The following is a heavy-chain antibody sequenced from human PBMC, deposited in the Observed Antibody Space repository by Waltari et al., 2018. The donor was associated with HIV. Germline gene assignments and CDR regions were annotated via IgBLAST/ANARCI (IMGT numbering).Heavy chain of an antibody. Sequence: QVQLQESGPGLVKPSETLSLTCAVSGYSISSGYSWGWIRQPPGKGLEWIGSSYHSGGTYYNPSLQSRVTISVETLKNQFSPKLSAVTAADTAVYYCARQIQCSGGSCHDAYFDYWGQGTLVTVSS. V-gene: IGHV4-38-2*01. CDR2: SYHSGGT. CDR1: GYSISSGYS. D-gene: IGHD2-15*01. J-gene: IGHJ4*02. CDR3: ARQIQCSGGSCHDAYFDY.